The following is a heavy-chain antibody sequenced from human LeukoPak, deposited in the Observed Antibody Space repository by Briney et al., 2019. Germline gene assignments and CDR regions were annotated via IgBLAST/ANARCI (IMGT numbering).Heavy chain of an antibody. Sequence: SETLSLTCTVSGGSISSHYWSWIRQPPEKGLEWIGSIYHSGSTYYNPSLKSRVAISVDTSKNQFSPKLSSVTAADTAVYYCARDPRAFDIWGQGTMVTVSS. CDR1: GGSISSHY. J-gene: IGHJ3*02. V-gene: IGHV4-38-2*02. CDR3: ARDPRAFDI. CDR2: IYHSGST.